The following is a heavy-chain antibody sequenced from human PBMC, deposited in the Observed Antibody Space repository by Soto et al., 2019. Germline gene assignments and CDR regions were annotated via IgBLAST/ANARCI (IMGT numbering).Heavy chain of an antibody. CDR3: ARAGGRHSGGIDY. Sequence: QVQLVQSGAEVKKPGSSVKVSCKASGGTFSSYSINWVRQAPGQGLEWMGEIIPIYGTANYAQKFQGRVTLTAVESTSTDYMEMSSLRSEDTSVYYCARAGGRHSGGIDYWGQGTLVTVSS. CDR1: GGTFSSYS. D-gene: IGHD1-26*01. V-gene: IGHV1-69*01. CDR2: IIPIYGTA. J-gene: IGHJ4*02.